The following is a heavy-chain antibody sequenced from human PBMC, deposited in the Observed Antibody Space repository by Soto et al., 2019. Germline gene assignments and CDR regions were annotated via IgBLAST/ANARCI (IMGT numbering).Heavy chain of an antibody. CDR1: GLTFSGYG. CDR2: ISGSGSTT. Sequence: EVQLLESGGGLVQPGGSLRLSCAASGLTFSGYGMSWVRQAPWTGLEWVSAISGSGSTTYYADYVKGRFTISRDDSKNILFLQMTSLRAEDTAVYYCVTRSRGLQSSPPRLDSWGQGTLVTVSS. V-gene: IGHV3-23*01. D-gene: IGHD4-4*01. CDR3: VTRSRGLQSSPPRLDS. J-gene: IGHJ4*02.